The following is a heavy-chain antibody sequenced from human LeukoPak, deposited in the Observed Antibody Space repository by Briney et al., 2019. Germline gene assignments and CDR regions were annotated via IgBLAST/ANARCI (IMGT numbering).Heavy chain of an antibody. V-gene: IGHV1-2*02. CDR3: ASRYCSSTSCSNDAFDI. J-gene: IGHJ3*02. D-gene: IGHD2-2*01. CDR1: GYTFTGYY. CDR2: INPNSGGT. Sequence: ASVKVSCKASGYTFTGYYMHWVRQAPGQGLEWMGWINPNSGGTNYAQKFQGRVTMTRDTSISTAYMELSRLRSDDTAAYYCASRYCSSTSCSNDAFDIWGQGTMVTVSS.